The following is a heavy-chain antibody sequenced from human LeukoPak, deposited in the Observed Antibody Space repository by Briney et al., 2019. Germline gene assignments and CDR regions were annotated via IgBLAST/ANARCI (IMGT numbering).Heavy chain of an antibody. D-gene: IGHD3-22*01. J-gene: IGHJ6*03. Sequence: SETLSLTCAVSGYSISSGYYWGWIRQPPGQGLEWIGSIYHSGSTYYNPSLKSRVTISVDTSKNQFSLKLSSVTAADTAVYYCARRLVYYASSGPGYYYYYMDVWGKGTTVTVSS. CDR2: IYHSGST. V-gene: IGHV4-38-2*01. CDR3: ARRLVYYASSGPGYYYYYMDV. CDR1: GYSISSGYY.